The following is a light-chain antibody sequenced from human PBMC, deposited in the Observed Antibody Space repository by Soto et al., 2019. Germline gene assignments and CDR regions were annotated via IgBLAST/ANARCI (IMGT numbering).Light chain of an antibody. CDR1: QSVSRY. J-gene: IGKJ5*01. CDR2: DAS. CDR3: QQYGSSPIT. Sequence: EIALTQSPATLSLSPGERATLSCRASQSVSRYLAWYQQKPGQAPRLLIYDASNRATGIPARFSGSGSGTEFTLTISSLQSEDFAVYYCQQYGSSPITFGQGTRLEI. V-gene: IGKV3-11*01.